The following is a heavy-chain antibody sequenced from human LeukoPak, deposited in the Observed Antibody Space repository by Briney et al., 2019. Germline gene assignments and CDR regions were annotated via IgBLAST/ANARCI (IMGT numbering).Heavy chain of an antibody. J-gene: IGHJ4*02. CDR3: ASWRNDYYDRSGYLVPSTNY. CDR1: GFTFDDYA. D-gene: IGHD3-22*01. Sequence: GGSLRLSCAASGFTFDDYAMHWVRQAPGKGLEWVSGISWNSGSIGYADSVKGRFTISRDNAKNSLYLQMNSLRAEDTAVYYCASWRNDYYDRSGYLVPSTNYWGQGTLVTVSS. CDR2: ISWNSGSI. V-gene: IGHV3-9*01.